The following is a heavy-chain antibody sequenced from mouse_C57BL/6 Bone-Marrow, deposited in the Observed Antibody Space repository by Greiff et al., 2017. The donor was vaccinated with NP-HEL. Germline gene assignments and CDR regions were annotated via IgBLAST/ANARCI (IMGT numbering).Heavy chain of an antibody. Sequence: EVQRVESEGGLVQPGSSMKLSCTASGFTFSDYYMAWVRQVPEKGLEWVANINYDGSSTYYLDSLKSRFIISRDNAKNILYLQMSSLKSEDTATYYCARDIYYGYDDWYFDVWGTGTTVTVSS. D-gene: IGHD2-2*01. CDR2: INYDGSST. J-gene: IGHJ1*03. CDR1: GFTFSDYY. V-gene: IGHV5-16*01. CDR3: ARDIYYGYDDWYFDV.